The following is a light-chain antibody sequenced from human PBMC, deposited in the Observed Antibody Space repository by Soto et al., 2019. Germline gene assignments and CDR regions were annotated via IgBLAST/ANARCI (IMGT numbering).Light chain of an antibody. V-gene: IGLV2-14*01. Sequence: QSVLTQSASVSGSPGQSITISCTGTSSDIGTSNYVSWYQQHPDKAPKLIFYGVDDRPSGVSDRFSGSKSGNTASLTISGLQAEDEADYYCSSYTTSNSYVFGTGTKVTVL. J-gene: IGLJ1*01. CDR1: SSDIGTSNY. CDR2: GVD. CDR3: SSYTTSNSYV.